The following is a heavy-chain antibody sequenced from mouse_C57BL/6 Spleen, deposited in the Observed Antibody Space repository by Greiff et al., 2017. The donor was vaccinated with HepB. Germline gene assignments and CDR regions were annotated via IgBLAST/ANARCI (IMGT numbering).Heavy chain of an antibody. J-gene: IGHJ4*01. Sequence: EVKLVESGGGLVQPGGSLSLSCAASGFTFTDYYMSWVRQPPGKALEWLGFIRNKANGYTTEYSASVKGRFTISRDNSQSILYLQMNALRAEDSATYYCARSFYYGSSIAMDYWGQGTSVTVSS. CDR1: GFTFTDYY. CDR3: ARSFYYGSSIAMDY. V-gene: IGHV7-3*01. CDR2: IRNKANGYTT. D-gene: IGHD1-1*01.